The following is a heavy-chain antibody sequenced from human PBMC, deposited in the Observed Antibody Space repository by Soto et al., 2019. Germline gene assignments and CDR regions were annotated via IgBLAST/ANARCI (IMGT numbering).Heavy chain of an antibody. J-gene: IGHJ4*02. Sequence: GGSLRLSCAASGFTFSSYAMSWVRQAPGKGLEWVSAISGSGGSTYYADSVKGRFTISRDNSKNTLYLQMNSLRAEDAAVYYCAKDLEVARDSSGSIDYWGQGTQVTVSS. CDR1: GFTFSSYA. CDR2: ISGSGGST. CDR3: AKDLEVARDSSGSIDY. D-gene: IGHD3-22*01. V-gene: IGHV3-23*01.